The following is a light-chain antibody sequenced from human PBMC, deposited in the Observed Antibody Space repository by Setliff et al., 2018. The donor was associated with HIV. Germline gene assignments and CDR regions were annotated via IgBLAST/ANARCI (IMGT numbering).Light chain of an antibody. J-gene: IGLJ3*02. CDR2: GVS. CDR3: CSFAGSYTWV. V-gene: IGLV2-11*01. CDR1: SSDVGGYNF. Sequence: SALTQPRSVSGSPGQSVIISCTGTSSDVGGYNFVSWYQHHPGKAPKLMISGVSKRPSGVPDRFSGSKSGNTASLTISGLQAEDEADYYCCSFAGSYTWVFGGGTKVTVL.